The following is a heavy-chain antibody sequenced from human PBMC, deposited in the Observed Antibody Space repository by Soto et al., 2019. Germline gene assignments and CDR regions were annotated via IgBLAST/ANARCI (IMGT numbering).Heavy chain of an antibody. J-gene: IGHJ4*02. Sequence: ASVKVSCKVSGYTLTELSMHWVRQAPGKGLEWMGGFDTEDGETIYAQKFQGRVTMKEDTSTDTAYMELSSLRSEDTAVYYCATWRITGRWGIDYWGQGTLVTVSS. CDR1: GYTLTELS. CDR2: FDTEDGET. D-gene: IGHD1-20*01. V-gene: IGHV1-24*01. CDR3: ATWRITGRWGIDY.